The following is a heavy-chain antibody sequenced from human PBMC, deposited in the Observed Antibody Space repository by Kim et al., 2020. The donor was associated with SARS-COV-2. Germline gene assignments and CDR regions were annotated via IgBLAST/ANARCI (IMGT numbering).Heavy chain of an antibody. D-gene: IGHD3-10*01. CDR3: ARYPWSRRRGVTYSYYGMDF. V-gene: IGHV3-30-3*01. Sequence: GGSLRLSCAASGFTFSSCAMHWVRQAPGKGLEWVAVISYDGSNKHYADSVKGRFTISRDNSKNTLYLQMNSLRAEDTALYYCARYPWSRRRGVTYSYYGMDFWGQGTTVTVSS. J-gene: IGHJ6*02. CDR1: GFTFSSCA. CDR2: ISYDGSNK.